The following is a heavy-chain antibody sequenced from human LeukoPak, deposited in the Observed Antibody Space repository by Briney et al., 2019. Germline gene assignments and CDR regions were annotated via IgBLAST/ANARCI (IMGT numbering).Heavy chain of an antibody. CDR3: ARKWGDSSGYYGAFDI. D-gene: IGHD3-22*01. V-gene: IGHV4-59*01. CDR2: IYYSGST. J-gene: IGHJ3*02. CDR1: GGSISSYY. Sequence: SETLSLTCTVSGGSISSYYWSWIRQPPGKGLEWIGYIYYSGSTNYNPSLKSRVTISVDTSQNQFSLKLSSVTAADTAVYYCARKWGDSSGYYGAFDIWGQGTMVTVSS.